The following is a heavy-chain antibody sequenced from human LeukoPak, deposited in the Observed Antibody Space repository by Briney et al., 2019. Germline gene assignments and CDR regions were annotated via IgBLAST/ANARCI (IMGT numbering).Heavy chain of an antibody. CDR2: ISSSSSYI. CDR1: GFTFSSYS. J-gene: IGHJ4*02. V-gene: IGHV3-21*01. CDR3: ARAHNWNFPFDY. Sequence: GGSLRLSCAASGFTFSSYSMNWVRQAPGKGLEWVSSISSSSSYIYYADSVKGRFTISRDNAKNSLYLQRNSLRAEDTAVYYCARAHNWNFPFDYWGQGTLVTVSS. D-gene: IGHD1-7*01.